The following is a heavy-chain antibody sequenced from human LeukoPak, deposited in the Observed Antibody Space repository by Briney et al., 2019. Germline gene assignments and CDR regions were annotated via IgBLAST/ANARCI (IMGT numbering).Heavy chain of an antibody. CDR2: ISDIGSI. CDR3: AGHHPRNTVDF. CDR1: GGSISSYY. V-gene: IGHV4-59*08. J-gene: IGHJ4*02. Sequence: SQTLSLTCTVSGGSISSYYWSWIRQPPGKGLEWIAYISDIGSINYNPSLKSRVTISLDTSKNQFSLKLSSVTAADTAVYYCAGHHPRNTVDFWGQGTLVTVSS. D-gene: IGHD2/OR15-2a*01.